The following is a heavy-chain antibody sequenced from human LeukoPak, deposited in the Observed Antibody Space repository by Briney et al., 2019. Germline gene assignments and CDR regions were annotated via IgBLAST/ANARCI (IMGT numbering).Heavy chain of an antibody. V-gene: IGHV1-18*01. D-gene: IGHD3-3*01. CDR3: ARDFDDFWRGSPLQFDY. J-gene: IGHJ4*02. Sequence: ASVKVSCKASGYTFTSYGISWVRQAPGQGPEWMGWISAYNGNTNYAQKLQGRVTMTTDTSTSTAYMELRSLRSDDTAVYYCARDFDDFWRGSPLQFDYWGQGTLVTVSS. CDR2: ISAYNGNT. CDR1: GYTFTSYG.